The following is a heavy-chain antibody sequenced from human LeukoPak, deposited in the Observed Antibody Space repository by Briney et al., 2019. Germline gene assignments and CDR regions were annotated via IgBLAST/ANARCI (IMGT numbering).Heavy chain of an antibody. Sequence: PGGSLRLSCAASGNYWMHWVRQVPGKGLVWVSHINSDGSWTSYADSVKGRFTISKDNAKNTVYLQMNSLRAEDTAVYYCAKVSGGGLYYDGMDVWGQGTTVTVSS. V-gene: IGHV3-74*01. D-gene: IGHD1-14*01. CDR3: AKVSGGGLYYDGMDV. CDR1: GNYW. CDR2: INSDGSWT. J-gene: IGHJ6*02.